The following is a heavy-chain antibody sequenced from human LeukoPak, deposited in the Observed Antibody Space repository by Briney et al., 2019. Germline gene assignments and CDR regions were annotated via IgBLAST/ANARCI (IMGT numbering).Heavy chain of an antibody. J-gene: IGHJ1*01. Sequence: GGSLRLSCAASGFSFSDYYMTWVRQAPGRGLEWVSYINGRSSNIYYADTVKGRFTISRDNPKNSLYLHMNSLRVDDTAVYYCARRVGATPDHWGQGSLVTVAS. CDR1: GFSFSDYY. D-gene: IGHD1-26*01. CDR3: ARRVGATPDH. CDR2: INGRSSNI. V-gene: IGHV3-11*01.